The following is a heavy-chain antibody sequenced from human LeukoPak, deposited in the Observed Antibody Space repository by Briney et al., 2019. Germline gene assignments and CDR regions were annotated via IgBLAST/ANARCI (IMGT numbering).Heavy chain of an antibody. J-gene: IGHJ6*03. D-gene: IGHD5-12*01. CDR3: ARGQSGYDPYYYYYMDV. CDR1: GGSIRSYY. CDR2: IYYSGST. Sequence: PSETLSLTCTVSGGSIRSYYWSWIRQPPGKGLEWIGYIYYSGSTNYNPSLKSRVTISVDTSKNQFSLKLSSVTAADTAVYYCARGQSGYDPYYYYYMDVWGKGTTVTVSS. V-gene: IGHV4-59*01.